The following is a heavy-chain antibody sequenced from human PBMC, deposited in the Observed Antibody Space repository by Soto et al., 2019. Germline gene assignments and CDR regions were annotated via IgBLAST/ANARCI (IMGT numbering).Heavy chain of an antibody. D-gene: IGHD4-17*01. CDR2: IRSKAKNYAT. Sequence: EVQLVESGGGLVQPGGSLKLSCAASGFTFSGSDMHWVRQVSGKGLEWVGRIRSKAKNYATVYGASVKGRFTISRDDSKNAAYLQMNSLKIEYTAVYYCTWDGDYGYWGQGILVTVST. J-gene: IGHJ4*02. V-gene: IGHV3-73*01. CDR1: GFTFSGSD. CDR3: TWDGDYGY.